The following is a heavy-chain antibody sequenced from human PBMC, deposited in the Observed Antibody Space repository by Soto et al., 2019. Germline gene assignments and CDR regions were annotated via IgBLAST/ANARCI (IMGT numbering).Heavy chain of an antibody. Sequence: QVQLVQSGAELRKPGSSVKVSCKASGGTFSDSTIKWVRQAPGQRLEWMGGIIPIFDTANYAEKFQGRVTITADESTSTSFMEVSSLRSVDTAVYYCARNGTLTGYSYGMDVWGQGTMVTVSS. V-gene: IGHV1-69*01. J-gene: IGHJ6*02. CDR3: ARNGTLTGYSYGMDV. CDR1: GGTFSDST. CDR2: IIPIFDTA. D-gene: IGHD1-1*01.